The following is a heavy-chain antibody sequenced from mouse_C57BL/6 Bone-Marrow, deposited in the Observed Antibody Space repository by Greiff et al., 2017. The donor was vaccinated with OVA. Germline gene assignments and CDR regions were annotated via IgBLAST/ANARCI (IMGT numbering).Heavy chain of an antibody. CDR1: GYSITSGYY. J-gene: IGHJ2*01. CDR3: ARGKDYGPKGNYFDY. Sequence: ESGPGLVKPSQSLSLTCSVTGYSITSGYYWNWIRQFPGNKLEWMGYISYDGSNNYNPSLKNRISITRDTSKNQFFLKLNSVTTEDTATYYCARGKDYGPKGNYFDYWGQGTTLTVSS. D-gene: IGHD1-2*01. V-gene: IGHV3-6*01. CDR2: ISYDGSN.